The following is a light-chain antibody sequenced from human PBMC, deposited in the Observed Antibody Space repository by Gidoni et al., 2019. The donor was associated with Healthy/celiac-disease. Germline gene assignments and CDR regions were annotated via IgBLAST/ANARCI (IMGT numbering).Light chain of an antibody. CDR3: QQRSNWLT. V-gene: IGKV3-11*01. J-gene: IGKJ4*01. CDR2: DAS. Sequence: DIVLTQSPATLSLSPGERATLSCRASQSASSYLAWYQQKPGQAPRLLIYDASNRATGIPARFSGSGSGTDFTLTISSLEPEDFAVYYCQQRSNWLTFGGGTKVEIK. CDR1: QSASSY.